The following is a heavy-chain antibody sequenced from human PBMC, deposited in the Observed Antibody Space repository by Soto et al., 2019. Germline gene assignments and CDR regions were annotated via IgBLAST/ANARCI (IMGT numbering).Heavy chain of an antibody. CDR1: GFTFSSYA. V-gene: IGHV3-23*01. D-gene: IGHD5-12*01. Sequence: EVQLLESGGGLVQPGGSLRLSCTASGFTFSSYAMSWVRQAPGKGLEWVSAISGSGGSTYYADSVKGRFTISRDNSKNTRYLQMNSLRAEDTAVYYCAKSNRGYSGYDLTFDYWGQGTLVTVSS. CDR2: ISGSGGST. J-gene: IGHJ4*02. CDR3: AKSNRGYSGYDLTFDY.